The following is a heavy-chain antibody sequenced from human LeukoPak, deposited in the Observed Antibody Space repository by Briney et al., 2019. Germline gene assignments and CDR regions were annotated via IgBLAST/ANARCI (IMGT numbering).Heavy chain of an antibody. CDR3: ARDLYGDYAFDY. D-gene: IGHD4-17*01. Sequence: GGSLRLSCAASGFTFSSYTMNWVRQAPGKGLEWVSSISSGSNYIYYADSVEGRFTISRDSAKNSLYLQMNSLRAEDMAVYYCARDLYGDYAFDYWGQGTLVTVSS. CDR2: ISSGSNYI. J-gene: IGHJ4*02. V-gene: IGHV3-21*01. CDR1: GFTFSSYT.